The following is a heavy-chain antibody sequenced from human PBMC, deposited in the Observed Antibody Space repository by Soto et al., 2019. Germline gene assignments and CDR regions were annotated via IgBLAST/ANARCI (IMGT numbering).Heavy chain of an antibody. CDR2: ISSSSSTI. V-gene: IGHV3-48*02. J-gene: IGHJ5*02. Sequence: GGSLRLSCAASGFTFSSYSMNWVRQAPGKGLEWVSYISSSSSTICYADSVKGRFTISRDNAKNSLYLQMNSLRDEDTAVYYCAREAIAVLNWFDPWGQGTLVTVSS. CDR3: AREAIAVLNWFDP. D-gene: IGHD6-19*01. CDR1: GFTFSSYS.